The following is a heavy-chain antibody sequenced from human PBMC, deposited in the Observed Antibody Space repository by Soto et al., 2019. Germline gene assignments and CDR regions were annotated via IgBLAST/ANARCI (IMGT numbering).Heavy chain of an antibody. Sequence: GGSLRLSCAASGFTFSSYWMHWVRQAPGKGLVWVSRINSDGSSTSYADSVKGRFTISRDNSKNTLHLQMNSLRREDTAVYYCAREGYRKYHYYGMDVWGQGTTVTVS. V-gene: IGHV3-74*01. CDR3: AREGYRKYHYYGMDV. D-gene: IGHD5-18*01. CDR2: INSDGSST. J-gene: IGHJ6*02. CDR1: GFTFSSYW.